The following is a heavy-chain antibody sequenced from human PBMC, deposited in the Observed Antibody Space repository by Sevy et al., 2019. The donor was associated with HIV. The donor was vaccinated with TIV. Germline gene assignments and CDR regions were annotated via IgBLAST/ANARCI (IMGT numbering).Heavy chain of an antibody. Sequence: SETLSLTCTVSVGSISSYYWSWIRQPPGKGLEWIGYIYYSGSTNYNPSLKSRVTISVDTSKNQFSLKLSSVTAADTAVYYCAGGYNLFFDYWGQGTLVTVSS. CDR3: AGGYNLFFDY. CDR1: VGSISSYY. CDR2: IYYSGST. J-gene: IGHJ4*02. D-gene: IGHD1-26*01. V-gene: IGHV4-59*01.